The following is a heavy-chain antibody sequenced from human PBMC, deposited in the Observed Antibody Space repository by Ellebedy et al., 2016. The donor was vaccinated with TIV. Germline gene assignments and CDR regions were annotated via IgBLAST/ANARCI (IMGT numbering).Heavy chain of an antibody. CDR2: INHSGST. J-gene: IGHJ6*03. D-gene: IGHD2-15*01. CDR3: ARAPRNCSGGSCYSERPYYYMDV. Sequence: SETLSLXXAVYGGSFSGYYWSWIRQPPGKGLEWIGEINHSGSTNYNPSLKSRVTISVDTSKNQFSLKLNSVTAADTAVYYCARAPRNCSGGSCYSERPYYYMDVWGKGTTVTVSS. CDR1: GGSFSGYY. V-gene: IGHV4-34*01.